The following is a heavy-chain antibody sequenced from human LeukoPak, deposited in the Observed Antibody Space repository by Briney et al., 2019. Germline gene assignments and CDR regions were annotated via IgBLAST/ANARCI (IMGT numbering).Heavy chain of an antibody. V-gene: IGHV3-30-3*01. J-gene: IGHJ5*02. Sequence: GRSLRLSCAASGFTFSSYAMHWVRQAPGKGLEWVAVISYDGSNKYYADSVKGRFTISRDNSKNTLYLQMNSLRAEDTAVYYCARAFTRLYCSSTSCEPNWNWFDHWGQGTLVTVSS. CDR3: ARAFTRLYCSSTSCEPNWNWFDH. CDR1: GFTFSSYA. CDR2: ISYDGSNK. D-gene: IGHD2-2*01.